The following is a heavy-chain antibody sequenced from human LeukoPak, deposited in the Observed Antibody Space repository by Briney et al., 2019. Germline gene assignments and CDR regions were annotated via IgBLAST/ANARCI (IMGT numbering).Heavy chain of an antibody. J-gene: IGHJ4*02. CDR1: GFTFSSHA. V-gene: IGHV3-23*01. CDR3: TRRGRESNGWGPFDY. CDR2: IGGTGDST. Sequence: GGSLRLSCAAFGFTFSSHAMCWVRQAPRQGLEWVSCIGGTGDSTYYADSVKGRFTISRDNSKNTLYLQTNSLRAEDTSVYYCTRRGRESNGWGPFDYWGQGTLVTVSS. D-gene: IGHD6-19*01.